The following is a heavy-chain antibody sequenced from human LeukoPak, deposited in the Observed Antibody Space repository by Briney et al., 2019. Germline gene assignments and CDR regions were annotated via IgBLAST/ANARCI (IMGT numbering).Heavy chain of an antibody. CDR3: ARFGYSGWNLEY. V-gene: IGHV3-7*01. CDR1: GFSFRDFW. D-gene: IGHD5-12*01. J-gene: IGHJ4*02. Sequence: GGSLRLSCAASGFSFRDFWMTWVRQAPGKGLEWVANINQGGSVKYYVDSVKGRFTISRDDAESSLYVQMNSLRDEDTAVYYCARFGYSGWNLEYWGQGTLVTVSS. CDR2: INQGGSVK.